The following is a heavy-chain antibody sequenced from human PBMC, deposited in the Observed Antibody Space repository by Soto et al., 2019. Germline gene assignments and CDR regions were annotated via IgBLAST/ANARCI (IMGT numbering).Heavy chain of an antibody. J-gene: IGHJ4*02. V-gene: IGHV3-30*18. Sequence: EGSLRLSCAASGFTFNIYGIHWVRQAPDKGLEWVALISYDGSNQYYADSVKGRFTISRDNSKNTLFLQMNSLRADDTAVYYCAKDQASGQGSFDSWGQGTLVTVSS. CDR2: ISYDGSNQ. CDR1: GFTFNIYG. CDR3: AKDQASGQGSFDS.